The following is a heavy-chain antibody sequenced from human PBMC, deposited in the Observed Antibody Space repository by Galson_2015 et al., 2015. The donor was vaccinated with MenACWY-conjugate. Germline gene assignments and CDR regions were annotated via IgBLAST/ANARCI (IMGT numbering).Heavy chain of an antibody. V-gene: IGHV3-21*06. CDR3: ARADLGFSSWYSHY. Sequence: SLRLSCAASGFPSSTSFMNWVRQAPGKGLEWVSSISSSSSYIYYADSVKGRFTISRDNAKNSLYLQMNSLRAEDTAVYYCARADLGFSSWYSHYWGQGTLVTVSS. J-gene: IGHJ4*02. CDR1: GFPSSTSF. D-gene: IGHD6-13*01. CDR2: ISSSSSYI.